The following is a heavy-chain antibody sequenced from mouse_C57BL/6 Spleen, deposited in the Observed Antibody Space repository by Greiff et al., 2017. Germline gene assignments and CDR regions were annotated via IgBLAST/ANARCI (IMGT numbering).Heavy chain of an antibody. CDR1: GFTFSDYY. J-gene: IGHJ2*01. Sequence: EVKLVESEGGLVQPGSSMKLSCTASGFTFSDYYMAWVRQVPEKGLEWVANINYDGSSTYYLDSLKSRFIISRDNAKNILYLQMSSLKSEDTATYYCARETTGDYFDYWGQGTTLTVSS. V-gene: IGHV5-16*01. CDR3: ARETTGDYFDY. CDR2: INYDGSST.